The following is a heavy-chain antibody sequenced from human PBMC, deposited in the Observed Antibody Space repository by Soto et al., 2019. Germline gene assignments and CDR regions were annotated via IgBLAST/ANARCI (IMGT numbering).Heavy chain of an antibody. D-gene: IGHD5-18*01. V-gene: IGHV1-18*04. Sequence: QVQLVQSGAEVKKPGASVKVSCKASGYSFTSFGITWVRQAPGQGLEWMGWISAYNGNTNYAQNLQGRVIMTTDRSTNTVYMELRSLTSDDTAVYYCARDRGDTAMVTFNFWGQGTLVTVSS. CDR2: ISAYNGNT. J-gene: IGHJ4*02. CDR1: GYSFTSFG. CDR3: ARDRGDTAMVTFNF.